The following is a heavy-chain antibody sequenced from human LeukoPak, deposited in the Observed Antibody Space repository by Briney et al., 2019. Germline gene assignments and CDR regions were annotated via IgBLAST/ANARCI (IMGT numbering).Heavy chain of an antibody. V-gene: IGHV4-38-2*02. CDR2: MFHSGDT. CDR3: AKVGAYGDYARHDY. Sequence: SEILSLTCTVSGYSISSGSYWGWIRQPPGKGLEWIGNMFHSGDTYHNPSLKSRVTISADTSKNQFSLNLTSVTAADTAVYYCAKVGAYGDYARHDYWGQGTLVTVYS. J-gene: IGHJ4*02. CDR1: GYSISSGSY. D-gene: IGHD4-17*01.